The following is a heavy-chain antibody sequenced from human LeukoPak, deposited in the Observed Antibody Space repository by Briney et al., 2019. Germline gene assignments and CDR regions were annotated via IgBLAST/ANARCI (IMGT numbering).Heavy chain of an antibody. CDR3: ARGRHYYDSRGYSDAFDI. Sequence: GGSLRLSCAASGFTFSDYYMNWIRQAPGKGLEWIAYISGRDNSIYYADSVTGRFTISRDNAKNSLYLRMDSLRAEDTAVYYCARGRHYYDSRGYSDAFDIWGQGTMVTVSS. D-gene: IGHD3-22*01. J-gene: IGHJ3*02. V-gene: IGHV3-11*01. CDR2: ISGRDNSI. CDR1: GFTFSDYY.